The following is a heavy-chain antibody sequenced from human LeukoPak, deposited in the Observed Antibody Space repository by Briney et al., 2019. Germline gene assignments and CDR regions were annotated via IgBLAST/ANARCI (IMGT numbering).Heavy chain of an antibody. V-gene: IGHV4-39*07. CDR1: GGSISSSSYY. CDR2: IYYSGST. D-gene: IGHD6-19*01. Sequence: SETLSLTCTVSGGSISSSSYYWGWIRQPPGKGLEWIGSIYYSGSTYYNPSLKSRVTISVDTSKNQFSLKLSPVTAADTAVYYCARAYSGWYPPNWFDPWGQGTLVTVSS. CDR3: ARAYSGWYPPNWFDP. J-gene: IGHJ5*02.